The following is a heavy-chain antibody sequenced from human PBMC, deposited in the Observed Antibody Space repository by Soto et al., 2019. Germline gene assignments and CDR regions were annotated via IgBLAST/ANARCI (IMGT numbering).Heavy chain of an antibody. Sequence: GWSLRLSCAASGFTFSNFAMNWFRQAPGKGLEWVSAISNSFSDGNTHYADSVKGRFTISRDNDKNTVSLEIDSLRAEDTAVYYCAKVFSPEGGNYFDHWGPGTLVTVSS. CDR2: ISNSFSDGNT. J-gene: IGHJ4*02. CDR3: AKVFSPEGGNYFDH. V-gene: IGHV3-23*01. CDR1: GFTFSNFA.